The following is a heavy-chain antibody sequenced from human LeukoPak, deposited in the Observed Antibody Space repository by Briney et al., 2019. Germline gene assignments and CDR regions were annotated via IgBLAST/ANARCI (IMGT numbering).Heavy chain of an antibody. V-gene: IGHV3-53*01. CDR2: ISNTDVT. CDR3: ARSVTTVGAKDD. D-gene: IGHD1-1*01. J-gene: IGHJ4*02. Sequence: GGSLRLSCAASGITASNFYMMWVRQAPGKGLEWVSYISNTDVTKYADSVRGRLTISRDNSKNILYLQMNSLRAENTVIYWCARSVTTVGAKDDWEQGCPVTVSS. CDR1: GITASNFY.